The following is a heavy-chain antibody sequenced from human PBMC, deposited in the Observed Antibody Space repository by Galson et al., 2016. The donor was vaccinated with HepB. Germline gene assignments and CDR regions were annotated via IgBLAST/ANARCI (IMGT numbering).Heavy chain of an antibody. CDR2: IYSGGTT. CDR1: GFTVSSNC. J-gene: IGHJ4*02. Sequence: SLRLSCAASGFTVSSNCMSWVRQAPGKGLGWVSLIYSGGTTFYADSVKGRFTISRDNARNSLYLQMNILRDEDTAVYYCARVVYGSGSYYRFYDYWGQGTLVTVSS. CDR3: ARVVYGSGSYYRFYDY. V-gene: IGHV3-53*01. D-gene: IGHD3-10*01.